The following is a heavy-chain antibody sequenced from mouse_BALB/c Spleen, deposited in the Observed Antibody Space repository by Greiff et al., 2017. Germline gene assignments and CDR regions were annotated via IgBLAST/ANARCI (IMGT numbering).Heavy chain of an antibody. D-gene: IGHD1-1*01. J-gene: IGHJ3*01. CDR2: IYPYNGGT. V-gene: IGHV1S29*02. CDR1: GCTFTDYN. CDR3: ARRDYGSSYGFAY. Sequence: VQLKESGPELVKPGASVKISCKASGCTFTDYNMHWVKQSHGKSLEWIGYIYPYNGGTGYNQKFKSKATLTVDNSSSTAYMELRSLTSEDSAVYYCARRDYGSSYGFAYWGQGTLVTVSA.